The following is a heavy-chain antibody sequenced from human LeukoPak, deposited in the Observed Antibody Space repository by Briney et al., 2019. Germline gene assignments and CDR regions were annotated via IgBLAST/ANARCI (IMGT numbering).Heavy chain of an antibody. D-gene: IGHD3-10*01. V-gene: IGHV1-2*02. CDR2: INPNSGGT. CDR1: GYTFTGYY. CDR3: ARYGNDYGSGSYNNWFDP. Sequence: GASVKVSCKASGYTFTGYYMHWVRQAPGQGLEWMGWINPNSGGTNYAQKFQGRVTMTRDTCISTAYMELSRLRSDETAVYYCARYGNDYGSGSYNNWFDPWGDGTLVTASS. J-gene: IGHJ5*02.